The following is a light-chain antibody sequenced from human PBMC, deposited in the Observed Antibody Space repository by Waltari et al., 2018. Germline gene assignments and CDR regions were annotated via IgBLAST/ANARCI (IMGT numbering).Light chain of an antibody. CDR3: AAWDDSLSGWV. V-gene: IGLV1-47*01. Sequence: QSVLTQPPSVSGTPGPRVTISCSGSSSNIGSNYVHWYQHLPGTAPKLLIYRNNQRPSGVPDRFSGSKSGTSASLAISGLRSEDEADYYCAAWDDSLSGWVFGGGPKLTVL. J-gene: IGLJ3*02. CDR1: SSNIGSNY. CDR2: RNN.